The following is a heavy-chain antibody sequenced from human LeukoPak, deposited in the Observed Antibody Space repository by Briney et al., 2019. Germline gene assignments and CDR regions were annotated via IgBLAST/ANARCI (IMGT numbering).Heavy chain of an antibody. CDR3: ATGEGYCSGATCHSGFDY. V-gene: IGHV1-24*01. CDR1: GYTLTELS. J-gene: IGHJ4*02. Sequence: ASVKVSCKVSGYTLTELSMHWVRQAPGKGLEWMGGFDPEDGETIYAQKFQGRVTMTADTSTDIAYMELSSLRFEDTAVYYCATGEGYCSGATCHSGFDYWGQGTLVTVSS. D-gene: IGHD2-15*01. CDR2: FDPEDGET.